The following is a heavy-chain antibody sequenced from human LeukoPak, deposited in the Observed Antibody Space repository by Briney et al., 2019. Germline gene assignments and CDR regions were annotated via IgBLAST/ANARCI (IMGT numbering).Heavy chain of an antibody. CDR1: GYTFTGYY. CDR2: INPDNGGT. D-gene: IGHD5-12*01. V-gene: IGHV1-2*02. CDR3: ARDPSNSGYDYLYYFDY. Sequence: ASVKVSCKASGYTFTGYYMHWVRQAPGQGLDWMGWINPDNGGTNYAQKFQGRVTMTRDMSISTAYMELSRLRSDATAVYYCARDPSNSGYDYLYYFDYWGQGTLVTVSS. J-gene: IGHJ4*02.